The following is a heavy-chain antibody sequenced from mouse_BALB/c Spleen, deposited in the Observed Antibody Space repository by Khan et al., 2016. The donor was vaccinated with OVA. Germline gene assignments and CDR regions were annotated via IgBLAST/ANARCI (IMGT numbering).Heavy chain of an antibody. J-gene: IGHJ2*01. CDR3: TRGVGYFEY. D-gene: IGHD1-3*01. CDR1: GYTFTNYW. CDR2: IYPSDSYS. Sequence: QVQLQQSGAELVRSGASVKLSCKASGYTFTNYWINWVKQRPGQGLEWIGNIYPSDSYSNYNQNFKDKATLTVDKSSRTAYMQLSSPTSEDSAVFYCTRGVGYFEYWGQGTTLTVSS. V-gene: IGHV1-69*02.